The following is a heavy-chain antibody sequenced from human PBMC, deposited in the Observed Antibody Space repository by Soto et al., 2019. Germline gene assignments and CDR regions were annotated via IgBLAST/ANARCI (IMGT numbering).Heavy chain of an antibody. D-gene: IGHD3-3*01. V-gene: IGHV4-4*07. CDR1: GGSISSYY. CDR2: IYTSGST. J-gene: IGHJ6*02. Sequence: PSETLSLTCTDSGGSISSYYWSWIRQPAGKGLEWIGRIYTSGSTNYNPSLKSRATMSVDTSKNQFSLKLSSVTAADTAVYYCARDWYDSPPYYYYYGMDVWGQGTTVTVSS. CDR3: ARDWYDSPPYYYYYGMDV.